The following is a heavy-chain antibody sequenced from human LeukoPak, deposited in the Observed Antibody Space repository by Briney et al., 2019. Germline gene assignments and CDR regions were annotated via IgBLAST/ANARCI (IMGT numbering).Heavy chain of an antibody. V-gene: IGHV3-49*04. J-gene: IGHJ4*02. D-gene: IGHD5-12*01. CDR1: GFTFGDYA. CDR2: IRSKTYGGTT. CDR3: ARGGGYSGYRFFDY. Sequence: GGSLRLSCAASGFTFGDYAMTWVRQAPGKGLEWVGFIRSKTYGGTTEYAASMKGRLTISRDDSKSIAYLQMNSLKTEDTAVYYCARGGGYSGYRFFDYWGQGTLVTVSS.